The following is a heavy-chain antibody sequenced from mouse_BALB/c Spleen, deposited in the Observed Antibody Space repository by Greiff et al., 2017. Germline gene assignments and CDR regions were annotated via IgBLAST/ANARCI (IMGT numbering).Heavy chain of an antibody. J-gene: IGHJ4*01. CDR2: ISSGGSYT. Sequence: EVKLMESGGDLVKPGGSLKLSCAASGFTFSSYGMSWVRQTPDKRLEWVATISSGGSYTYYPDSVKGRFTISRDNAKNTLYLQMSSLKSEDTAMYYCARQGKLGAMDYWGQGTSVTVSS. D-gene: IGHD6-1*01. CDR1: GFTFSSYG. V-gene: IGHV5-6*01. CDR3: ARQGKLGAMDY.